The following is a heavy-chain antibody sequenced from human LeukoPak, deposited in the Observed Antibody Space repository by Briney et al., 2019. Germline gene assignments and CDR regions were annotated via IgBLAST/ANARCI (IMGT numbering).Heavy chain of an antibody. J-gene: IGHJ4*02. CDR2: INGDETSR. D-gene: IGHD1-7*01. CDR3: ARDRAEHNWTYHTLFDY. Sequence: GGSLRLSCTASGFTFRDYWMHWIRHTPREGLVWVSRINGDETSRAYADFVEGRFTISRGNAKNTLYLQIDSLRAEDSAIYYCARDRAEHNWTYHTLFDYWGQGTPVIVSS. CDR1: GFTFRDYW. V-gene: IGHV3-74*01.